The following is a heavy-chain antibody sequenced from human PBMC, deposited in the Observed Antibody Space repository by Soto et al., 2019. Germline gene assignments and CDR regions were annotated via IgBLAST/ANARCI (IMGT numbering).Heavy chain of an antibody. CDR3: ARGGLDDFWSGYLYHLDS. Sequence: SETLSLTCTVSGVYITSSKHYWSWIRQHPGKGLEWIGYIYLSGFTYSNPSLKSRVTMSIDTSKNQFSLKLSSVTAADTAVYYCARGGLDDFWSGYLYHLDSWGLGTLVTVSS. J-gene: IGHJ4*02. CDR1: GVYITSSKHY. CDR2: IYLSGFT. V-gene: IGHV4-30-4*08. D-gene: IGHD3-3*01.